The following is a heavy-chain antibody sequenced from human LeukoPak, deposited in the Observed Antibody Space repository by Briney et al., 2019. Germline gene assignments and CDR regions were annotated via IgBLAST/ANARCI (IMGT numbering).Heavy chain of an antibody. D-gene: IGHD2-15*01. Sequence: GASVKVSCKASGYTSTSYGISWVRQAPGQGLEWMGWISAYNGNTNYAQKLQGRVTMTTDTSTSTAYMELRSLRSDDTAVYYCARGPQDIVVVVAADNWFDPWGQGTLVTVSS. CDR3: ARGPQDIVVVVAADNWFDP. CDR1: GYTSTSYG. J-gene: IGHJ5*02. CDR2: ISAYNGNT. V-gene: IGHV1-18*01.